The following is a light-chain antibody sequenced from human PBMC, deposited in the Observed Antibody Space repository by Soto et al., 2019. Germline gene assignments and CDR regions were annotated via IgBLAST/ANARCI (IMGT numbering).Light chain of an antibody. J-gene: IGKJ1*01. CDR3: QQYHNWWT. CDR2: GAS. CDR1: QNVDSNY. Sequence: EIVMTQSPATLSVSPGERATLSCRASQNVDSNYLAWYQQKPGQAPRIIIFGASGRATGIPDRFSGSGSGTDFTLTISRLEPEDFGVYHCQQYHNWWTFGQGTKVDIK. V-gene: IGKV3-20*01.